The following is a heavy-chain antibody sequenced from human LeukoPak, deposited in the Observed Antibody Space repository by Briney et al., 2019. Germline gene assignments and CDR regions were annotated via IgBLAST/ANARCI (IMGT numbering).Heavy chain of an antibody. V-gene: IGHV3-30*02. Sequence: GGSLRLSCAASGFTFSTYGMHWVRQAPGKGLEWVAFIRYDGSNKYYADSVKGRFTISRDNAKNSLFLQMNSLRAEDTAVYYCARDVGLDYWGQGTLVTVSS. CDR1: GFTFSTYG. J-gene: IGHJ4*02. CDR3: ARDVGLDY. D-gene: IGHD2-15*01. CDR2: IRYDGSNK.